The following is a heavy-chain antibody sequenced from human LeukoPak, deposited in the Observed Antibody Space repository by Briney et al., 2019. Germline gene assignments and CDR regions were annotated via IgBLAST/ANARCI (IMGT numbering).Heavy chain of an antibody. V-gene: IGHV3-23*01. J-gene: IGHJ4*02. Sequence: GGSLRLSCAASGFTFSSYAMSWVRQAPGEGLEWVSGISGAGGSPYYADSVKGRFSISRDNSKDTVFLQMNSLRAEDTAVYYCAKVRGGDCYFDYWGQGTLVTVSS. CDR1: GFTFSSYA. D-gene: IGHD2-21*02. CDR2: ISGAGGSP. CDR3: AKVRGGDCYFDY.